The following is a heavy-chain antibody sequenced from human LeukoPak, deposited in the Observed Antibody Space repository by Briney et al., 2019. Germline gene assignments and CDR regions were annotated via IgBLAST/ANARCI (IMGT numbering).Heavy chain of an antibody. CDR3: SRAPDGSGAY. CDR2: ISYDGSNK. D-gene: IGHD3-10*01. Sequence: GGSLRLSCAASGFTFSSYAMHWVRQAPGKGLEGVAVISYDGSNKYYAASVKGRFTISTDNSKNTLYLQMNSLRAEDTAVYYCSRAPDGSGAYWGQGTLVTVSS. CDR1: GFTFSSYA. J-gene: IGHJ4*02. V-gene: IGHV3-30-3*01.